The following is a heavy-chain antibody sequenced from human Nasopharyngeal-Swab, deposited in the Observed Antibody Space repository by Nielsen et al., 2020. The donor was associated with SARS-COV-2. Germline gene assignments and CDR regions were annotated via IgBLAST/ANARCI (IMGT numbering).Heavy chain of an antibody. CDR3: ARTVSYYYGMDV. J-gene: IGHJ6*02. CDR2: IWYDGSNK. D-gene: IGHD4-17*01. Sequence: GESLKISCAASEFTFSSYSLHWVRQAPGKVLEWVAVIWYDGSNKYYADSVKGRFTIYRDNSKNTLYLQMNSLRAEDTAVYYCARTVSYYYGMDVWGQGTTVTVSS. CDR1: EFTFSSYS. V-gene: IGHV3-33*01.